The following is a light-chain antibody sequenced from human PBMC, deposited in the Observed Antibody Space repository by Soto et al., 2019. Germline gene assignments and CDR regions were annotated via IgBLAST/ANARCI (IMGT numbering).Light chain of an antibody. J-gene: IGKJ1*01. CDR3: QQYKNWPRT. CDR2: GAS. Sequence: EIVLTQSPATLSVSPGERVTLSCRASESVDINLAWYQQKPGQAPRLLIYGASTRATDMPGTFSGRGSGTEFTLTISSLQSEDFAVYYCQQYKNWPRTFXQGTKVDIK. CDR1: ESVDIN. V-gene: IGKV3-15*01.